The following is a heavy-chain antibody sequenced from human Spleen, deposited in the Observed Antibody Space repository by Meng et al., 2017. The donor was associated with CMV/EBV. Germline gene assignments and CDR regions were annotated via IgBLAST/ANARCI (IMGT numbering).Heavy chain of an antibody. CDR1: GFTFSA. CDR2: ISGSGATA. J-gene: IGHJ6*02. Sequence: GGSLRLSCVASGFTFSAMSWVRQAPGKGLEWVSTISGSGATAYYADSVKGRFTISRGNSNNTLFLQMSSLRAEDTAVYYCAKVSARGDYYDFWSGPMDVWGQGTTVTVSS. CDR3: AKVSARGDYYDFWSGPMDV. D-gene: IGHD3-3*01. V-gene: IGHV3-23*01.